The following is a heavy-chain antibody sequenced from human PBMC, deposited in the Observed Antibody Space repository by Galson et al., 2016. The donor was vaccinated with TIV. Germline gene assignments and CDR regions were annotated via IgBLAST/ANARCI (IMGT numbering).Heavy chain of an antibody. Sequence: SLRLSCAASGFIYSSYSMNWVRQAPGKGLEWVALISVDGTKKYYADSVTGRFTVSRDNSRNALYIQMSSLRPDDTAVYYCASETTFYDGGASGTVGFWGQGSLVTVSS. CDR3: ASETTFYDGGASGTVGF. CDR2: ISVDGTKK. V-gene: IGHV3-30*03. J-gene: IGHJ4*02. D-gene: IGHD2/OR15-2a*01. CDR1: GFIYSSYS.